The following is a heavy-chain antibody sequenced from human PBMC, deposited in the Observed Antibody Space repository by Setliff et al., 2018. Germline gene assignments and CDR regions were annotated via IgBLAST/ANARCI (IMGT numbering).Heavy chain of an antibody. Sequence: ASVKVSCKVSGNSFTGHFLHWVRQAPGRGLEWMGWINPDSGDTHSPQNFQGRVRMTRDTSMSTVYMELTRLTSDDTAVYCTRSRAPSVVLAADFDFWGQGTPITVSS. D-gene: IGHD2-21*01. J-gene: IGHJ4*02. CDR3: RSRAPSVVLAADFDF. CDR1: GNSFTGHF. V-gene: IGHV1-2*02. CDR2: INPDSGDT.